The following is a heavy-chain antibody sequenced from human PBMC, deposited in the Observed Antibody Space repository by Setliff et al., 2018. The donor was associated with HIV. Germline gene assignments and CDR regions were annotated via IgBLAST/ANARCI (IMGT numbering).Heavy chain of an antibody. CDR3: ARDPQRGDGYSFDY. J-gene: IGHJ4*02. CDR1: GYTFTNFY. V-gene: IGHV1-46*01. D-gene: IGHD2-21*01. Sequence: ASVKVSCKASGYTFTNFYMHWVRQAPGQGLEWMGIINPGGGNTRYAQRFQGRVTMTRDTSTSTVYMELSSLTAEDTAVYYCARDPQRGDGYSFDYWGQGTLVTVSS. CDR2: INPGGGNT.